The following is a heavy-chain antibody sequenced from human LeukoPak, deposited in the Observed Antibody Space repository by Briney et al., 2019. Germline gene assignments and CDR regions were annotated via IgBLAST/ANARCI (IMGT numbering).Heavy chain of an antibody. CDR1: GGSISSYS. J-gene: IGHJ5*02. D-gene: IGHD1-1*01. Sequence: SETLSLTCTVSGGSISSYSWSWIRQPAGKGLEWIGRIYTSGSTNYNPSLKSRVTVSLDTSKNHFSLRLSSMTAADTAVYYCARWNPNWFDPWGQGTLVTVSS. CDR3: ARWNPNWFDP. CDR2: IYTSGST. V-gene: IGHV4-4*07.